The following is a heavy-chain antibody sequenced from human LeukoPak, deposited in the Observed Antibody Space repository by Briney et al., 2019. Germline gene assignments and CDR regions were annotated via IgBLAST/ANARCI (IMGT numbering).Heavy chain of an antibody. CDR2: IYYRGST. J-gene: IGHJ4*02. V-gene: IGHV4-59*01. D-gene: IGHD5-18*01. CDR3: ARVGSYGLLDY. Sequence: SETLSLTCTVSGGSISSYYWTWIRQPPGKGLEWIGYIYYRGSTNYNPSLRSRVTMSVDTSKNQFSLKVSSVTAADTAVYYCARVGSYGLLDYWGQGTLVTVSS. CDR1: GGSISSYY.